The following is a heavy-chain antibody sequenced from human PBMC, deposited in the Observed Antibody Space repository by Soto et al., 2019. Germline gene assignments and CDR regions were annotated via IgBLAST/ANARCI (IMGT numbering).Heavy chain of an antibody. CDR2: ISGYNGDT. V-gene: IGHV1-18*04. CDR1: GYSFSSYG. D-gene: IGHD3-3*01. Sequence: QVQLVQSGTEVKKTGASVRVSCKTSGYSFSSYGISWVRQAPGQGLEWMGWISGYNGDTNYAQKFQGRVTMTTDTPTKAAYMDLRGLRLDDTAVYFCARARRRGTAYSDFWSGGSRWFDPWGQGTLVSVSS. CDR3: ARARRRGTAYSDFWSGGSRWFDP. J-gene: IGHJ5*02.